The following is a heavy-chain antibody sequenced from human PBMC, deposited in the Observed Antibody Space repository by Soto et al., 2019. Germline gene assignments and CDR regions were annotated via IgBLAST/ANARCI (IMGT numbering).Heavy chain of an antibody. V-gene: IGHV3-11*03. J-gene: IGHJ2*01. Sequence: AGGSLRLSCAASGFTLSDYYMSWIRQAPGKGLEWVSYISSGRSSTNYADSVKGRFTISRDNSKNTLYLQMDSLSADDTAVYFCAKKGSPSGDHSNWYFDLWGRGTLVTVS. CDR3: AKKGSPSGDHSNWYFDL. D-gene: IGHD7-27*01. CDR2: ISSGRSST. CDR1: GFTLSDYY.